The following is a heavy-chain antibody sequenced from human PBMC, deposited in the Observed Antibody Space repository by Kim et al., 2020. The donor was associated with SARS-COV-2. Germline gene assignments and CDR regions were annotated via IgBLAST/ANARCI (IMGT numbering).Heavy chain of an antibody. J-gene: IGHJ6*02. V-gene: IGHV3-23*01. CDR3: AKVARITMVRGVIIRSRHYYYGMDV. D-gene: IGHD3-10*01. Sequence: GGSLRLSCAASGFTFSSYAMSWVRQAPGKGLEWVSAISGSGGSTYYADSVKGRFTISRDNSKNTLYLQMNSLRAEDTAVYYCAKVARITMVRGVIIRSRHYYYGMDVWGQGTTVTVSS. CDR1: GFTFSSYA. CDR2: ISGSGGST.